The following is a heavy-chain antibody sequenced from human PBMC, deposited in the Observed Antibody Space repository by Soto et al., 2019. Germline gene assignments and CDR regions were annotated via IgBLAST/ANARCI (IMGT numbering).Heavy chain of an antibody. J-gene: IGHJ4*02. CDR2: IYYSGST. D-gene: IGHD1-1*01. Sequence: SETLSLTCTVSGGSISSYYWSWIRQTPGKGLEWIGYIYYSGSTNYSPSLKSRVTISVDTSKNQFSLKLSSVTAADTAVYYCAISGRYQGNFDYWGQGTQVTVSS. CDR3: AISGRYQGNFDY. V-gene: IGHV4-59*08. CDR1: GGSISSYY.